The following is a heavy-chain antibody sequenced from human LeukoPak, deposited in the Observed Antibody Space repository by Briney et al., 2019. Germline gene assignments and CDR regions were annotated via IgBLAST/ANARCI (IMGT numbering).Heavy chain of an antibody. D-gene: IGHD3-3*01. CDR2: MSGSGGST. J-gene: IGHJ4*02. CDR3: AKVSAIFGVVINFPGRED. CDR1: GFTFSSYA. V-gene: IGHV3-23*01. Sequence: GGSLRLSCAASGFTFSSYAMSWVRQAPGKGLEWVSAMSGSGGSTYYADSVKGRFTISRDNSKNTLYLQMNSLRAEDTAVYYCAKVSAIFGVVINFPGREDWGQGTLVTVSS.